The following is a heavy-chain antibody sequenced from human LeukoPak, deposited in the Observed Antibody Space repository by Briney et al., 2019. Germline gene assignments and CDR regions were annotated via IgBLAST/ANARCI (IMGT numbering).Heavy chain of an antibody. J-gene: IGHJ5*02. CDR3: ARENSEDFWSGYATQHNNWFDP. CDR2: ISAYNGNT. Sequence: ASVKVSCKASGYTFTSYGISWVRQAPGQGLEWMGWISAYNGNTKYPQKLQGRVNMTTDTSTRTAYMELRSLRSDDTAVYYCARENSEDFWSGYATQHNNWFDPWGQGTLVTVSS. D-gene: IGHD3-3*01. V-gene: IGHV1-18*01. CDR1: GYTFTSYG.